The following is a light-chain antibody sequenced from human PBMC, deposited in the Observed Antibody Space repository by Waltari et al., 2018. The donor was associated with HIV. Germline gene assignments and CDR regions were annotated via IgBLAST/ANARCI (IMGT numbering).Light chain of an antibody. V-gene: IGKV1-39*01. J-gene: IGKJ4*01. CDR1: QAISDY. CDR2: AAT. CDR3: QQSYTMPLT. Sequence: DIQMTQSPSSLSASVGDTITITCRASQAISDYLNWYQQKPGRAPKLLIYAATNLQRGVASRCSATRSGTDFTLTIDRLQPEDLATYYCQQSYTMPLTFGGGT.